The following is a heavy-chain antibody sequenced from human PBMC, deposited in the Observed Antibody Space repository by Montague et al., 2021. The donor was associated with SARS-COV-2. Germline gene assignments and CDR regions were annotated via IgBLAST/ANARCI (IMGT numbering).Heavy chain of an antibody. D-gene: IGHD1-26*01. Sequence: SLSLSCAASGFTFSSYGFHWVRQAPGKGLEWVAAIWFDGSNEYYADSVKGRFSISRDNSKNTLYLQMNSLRAEGTAVYYCAREGMVGTTTGMDYWGKGTLVTVSS. CDR2: IWFDGSNE. V-gene: IGHV3-33*01. CDR1: GFTFSSYG. J-gene: IGHJ4*02. CDR3: AREGMVGTTTGMDY.